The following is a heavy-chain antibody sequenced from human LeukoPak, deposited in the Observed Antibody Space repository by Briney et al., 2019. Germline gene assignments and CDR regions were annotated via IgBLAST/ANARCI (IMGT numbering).Heavy chain of an antibody. J-gene: IGHJ6*02. D-gene: IGHD3-16*01. CDR3: AKLGAARPSGMDV. CDR2: IGSSSSYI. Sequence: PGGSLRLSCTASSFTFSSYGMTWVRQAPGKGLEWVSSIGSSSSYIYYADSVKGRFTISRDNAKNSLYLHMNSLSAEDTAVYYCAKLGAARPSGMDVWGPGTTVTVSS. V-gene: IGHV3-21*01. CDR1: SFTFSSYG.